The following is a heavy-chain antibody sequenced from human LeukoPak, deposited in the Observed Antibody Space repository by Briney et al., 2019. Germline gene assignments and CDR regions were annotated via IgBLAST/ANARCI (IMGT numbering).Heavy chain of an antibody. D-gene: IGHD4-23*01. Sequence: GASVKVSCKASGYTFTSYYMHWGRQAPGQGLEWMGIINPSGGSTSYAQKFQSRVTMTKDMSTSTVYMELSSLRSEETAVYYCARDRIGDYGGNPDAFDIWGQGTMVTVSS. CDR1: GYTFTSYY. CDR2: INPSGGST. V-gene: IGHV1-46*01. J-gene: IGHJ3*02. CDR3: ARDRIGDYGGNPDAFDI.